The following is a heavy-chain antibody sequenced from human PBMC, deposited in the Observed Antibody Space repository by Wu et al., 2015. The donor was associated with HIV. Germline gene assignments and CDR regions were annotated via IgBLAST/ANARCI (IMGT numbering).Heavy chain of an antibody. CDR2: MNPNNGDT. CDR3: ARGRMGVTVAGTFAS. D-gene: IGHD6-19*01. V-gene: IGHV1-8*01. J-gene: IGHJ4*02. Sequence: QVQLVQSGAEVKKPGASVKVSCKASGYIFTNSDINWVRQAPGQGLEWMGWMNPNNGDTAYAQKFQGRVTMTRNTSISSAYMELSSLRSEDTAVYYCARGRMGVTVAGTFASWGQGTLVTVSA. CDR1: GYIFTNSD.